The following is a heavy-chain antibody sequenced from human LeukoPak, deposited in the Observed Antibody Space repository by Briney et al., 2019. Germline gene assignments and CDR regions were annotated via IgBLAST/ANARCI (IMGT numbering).Heavy chain of an antibody. D-gene: IGHD3-9*01. CDR3: ASPTSITIRPGPFDY. CDR1: GFTVSSNY. J-gene: IGHJ4*02. V-gene: IGHV3-48*04. Sequence: GGSLRLSCAASGFTVSSNYMSWVRQAPGKGLEWVSYISSSSSTIYYADSVKGRFTISRDNAKSSLYLQMNSLRAEDTAVYYCASPTSITIRPGPFDYWGQGTLVTVSS. CDR2: ISSSSSTI.